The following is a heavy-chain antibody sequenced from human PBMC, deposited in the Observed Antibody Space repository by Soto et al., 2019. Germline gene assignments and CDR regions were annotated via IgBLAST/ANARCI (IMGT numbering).Heavy chain of an antibody. J-gene: IGHJ4*02. CDR1: GFIFSNNG. CDR2: MSYDGSEK. CDR3: AIVCVKDSSLDH. D-gene: IGHD3-16*01. V-gene: IGHV3-30*03. Sequence: QVQLVESGGGVVQPGRSLRLSCVGSGFIFSNNGMHWVRQAPGKGLEWVAFMSYDGSEKFYGDSVKGRFTISRDNSERTLYLHMSSLRGDDTAVYYCAIVCVKDSSLDHWGQGTQVTVSS.